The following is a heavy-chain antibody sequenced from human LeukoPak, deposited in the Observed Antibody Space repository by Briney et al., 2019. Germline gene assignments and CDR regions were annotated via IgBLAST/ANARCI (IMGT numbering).Heavy chain of an antibody. CDR2: INPNSGGT. CDR1: GYTFTGYY. J-gene: IGHJ6*04. D-gene: IGHD2-2*01. Sequence: ASVKVSCKASGYTFTGYYMHWVRQAPGQGLEWMGWINPNSGGTNYAQKFQGRVTMTRDTSISTAYMELSRLRSDDTAVYYCARTDYQLPPYYYGMDVWGKGTTVTVSS. V-gene: IGHV1-2*02. CDR3: ARTDYQLPPYYYGMDV.